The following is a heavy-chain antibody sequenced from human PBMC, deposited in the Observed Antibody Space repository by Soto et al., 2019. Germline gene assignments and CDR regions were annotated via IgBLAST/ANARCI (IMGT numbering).Heavy chain of an antibody. V-gene: IGHV1-18*01. J-gene: IGHJ4*02. CDR3: ANDIIVIPGGERLDY. D-gene: IGHD2-2*01. CDR2: ISAYNGNT. Sequence: ASVKVSCKASGYTFTSYGISWVRQAPGQGLEWMGWISAYNGNTNYAQKLQGRVTMTTDTSASTAYMELSSLRSEDTAVYYFANDIIVIPGGERLDYWGQGALVTSPQ. CDR1: GYTFTSYG.